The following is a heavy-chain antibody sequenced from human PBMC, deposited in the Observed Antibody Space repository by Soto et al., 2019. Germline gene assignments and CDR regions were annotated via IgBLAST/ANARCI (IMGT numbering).Heavy chain of an antibody. CDR3: ARDRCGGSCYSYYYGMDV. CDR1: GFTFSSYS. Sequence: EVQLVESGGGLVKPGGSLRLSCAASGFTFSSYSMNWVRQAPGKGLEWVSSISSSSSYIYYADSVKGRFTISRDNAKNSXXLQINSLRAEDTAVYYCARDRCGGSCYSYYYGMDVWGQGTTVTVSS. CDR2: ISSSSSYI. D-gene: IGHD2-15*01. J-gene: IGHJ6*02. V-gene: IGHV3-21*01.